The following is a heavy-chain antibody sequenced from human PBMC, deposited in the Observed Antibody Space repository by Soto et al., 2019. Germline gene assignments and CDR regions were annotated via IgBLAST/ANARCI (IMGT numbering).Heavy chain of an antibody. CDR2: ISGSGGST. CDR3: AKDAPSDLGFWSGYMWSISYYYGMDV. J-gene: IGHJ6*02. V-gene: IGHV3-23*01. Sequence: GGSLRLSCAASGFTFSSYAMSWVRQAPGKGLEWVSAISGSGGSTYYADSVKGRFTISRDNSKNTLYLQMNSLRAEDTAVYYCAKDAPSDLGFWSGYMWSISYYYGMDVWGQGTTVTVSS. D-gene: IGHD3-3*01. CDR1: GFTFSSYA.